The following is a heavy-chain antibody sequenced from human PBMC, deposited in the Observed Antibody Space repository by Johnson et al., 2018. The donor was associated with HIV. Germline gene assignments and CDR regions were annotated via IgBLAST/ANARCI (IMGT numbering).Heavy chain of an antibody. D-gene: IGHD6-19*01. V-gene: IGHV3-49*03. CDR1: GFTLGDYA. CDR2: IRSKPYGGTT. Sequence: VQLVESGGGLVQPGRSLRLSCTASGFTLGDYAVSWFRQAPGKGLEWVGFIRSKPYGGTTEYAASVQGRFTISRDNAKNSLYLQMNSLGAEDTAVYYCAKELGIPSGWYRGAFDIWGQGTMVTVSS. J-gene: IGHJ3*02. CDR3: AKELGIPSGWYRGAFDI.